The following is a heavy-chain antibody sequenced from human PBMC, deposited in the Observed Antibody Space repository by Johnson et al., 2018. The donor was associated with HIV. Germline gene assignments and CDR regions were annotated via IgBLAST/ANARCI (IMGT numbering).Heavy chain of an antibody. D-gene: IGHD3-10*01. V-gene: IGHV3-13*01. J-gene: IGHJ3*02. CDR1: GFTFSSYD. CDR3: ARGLDDYFGSGSPNAFDI. Sequence: VQLVESGGGLVQPGGSLRLSCAASGFTFSSYDMHWVRQATGKGLEWVSAIGTAGDTYYPGSVKGRFTISRENAKNSLYLQMNSLGAGDTAVYYGARGLDDYFGSGSPNAFDIWGQGTIVTVSS. CDR2: IGTAGDT.